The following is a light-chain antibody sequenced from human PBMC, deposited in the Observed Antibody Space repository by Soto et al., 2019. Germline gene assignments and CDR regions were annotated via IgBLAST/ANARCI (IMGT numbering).Light chain of an antibody. CDR1: NIGSKS. J-gene: IGLJ3*02. Sequence: SYELAQPSSVSVAPGQTATITCGGNNIGSKSVHWYQQKPGQAPVLVVYADSDRPSGIPERFSGSNSGNTATLTISRVEAGDEADYYCQVWDSGSDHLWVFGGGTKLTVL. CDR3: QVWDSGSDHLWV. V-gene: IGLV3-21*02. CDR2: ADS.